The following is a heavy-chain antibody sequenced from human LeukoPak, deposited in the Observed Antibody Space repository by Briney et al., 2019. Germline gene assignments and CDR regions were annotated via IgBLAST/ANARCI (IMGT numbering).Heavy chain of an antibody. V-gene: IGHV1-24*01. CDR2: FDPEDGET. CDR3: ATPFGRYYYYGMDV. J-gene: IGHJ6*02. Sequence: ASVKVSCKASGYTFTSYGISWVRQAPGKGLEWMGGFDPEDGETIYAQKFQGRVTMTEDTSTDTAYMELSSLRSEDTAVYYCATPFGRYYYYGMDVWGQGTTVTVSS. CDR1: GYTFTSYG. D-gene: IGHD3-16*01.